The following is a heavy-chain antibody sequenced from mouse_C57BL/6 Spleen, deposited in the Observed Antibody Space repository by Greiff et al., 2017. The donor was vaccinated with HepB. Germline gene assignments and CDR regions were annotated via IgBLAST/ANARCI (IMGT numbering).Heavy chain of an antibody. CDR3: ASGGKLLAWFAY. D-gene: IGHD1-1*02. CDR1: GYTFTDYN. J-gene: IGHJ3*01. Sequence: VQLQQSGPELVKPGASVKIPCKASGYTFTDYNMDWVKQSHGKSLEWIGDINPNNGGTIYNQKFKGKATLTVDKSSSTAYMELRSLTSEDTAVYYCASGGKLLAWFAYWGQGTLVTVSA. V-gene: IGHV1-18*01. CDR2: INPNNGGT.